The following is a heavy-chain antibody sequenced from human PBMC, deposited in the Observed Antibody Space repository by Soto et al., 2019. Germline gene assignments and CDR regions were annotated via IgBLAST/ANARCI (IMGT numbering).Heavy chain of an antibody. Sequence: QVQLVQSGAEVKKPGASVKVSCKASGYTLTSYAMHWVRQAPGQRLEWMGWINAGNGNTQYSQKFQGRVTITRDTSASTGYMELSSLRSEDTAVYYCASTSGYYLFDIWGQGTMVTVSS. CDR3: ASTSGYYLFDI. CDR2: INAGNGNT. J-gene: IGHJ3*02. V-gene: IGHV1-3*01. D-gene: IGHD3-22*01. CDR1: GYTLTSYA.